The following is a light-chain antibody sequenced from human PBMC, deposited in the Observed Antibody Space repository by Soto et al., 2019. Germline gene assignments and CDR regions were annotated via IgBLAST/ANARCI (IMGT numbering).Light chain of an antibody. CDR2: VAS. V-gene: IGKV3-15*01. CDR3: QQYNNWPPWT. Sequence: EIVMTQSPATRPFSPGERPTFSCRPSQSVTSNLAWYQQKPGQAPRPLTYVASTRAPGIPARFSGSGSGTEFTLTISSLQSEDFAVYYCQQYNNWPPWTFGQGTKVEIK. J-gene: IGKJ1*01. CDR1: QSVTSN.